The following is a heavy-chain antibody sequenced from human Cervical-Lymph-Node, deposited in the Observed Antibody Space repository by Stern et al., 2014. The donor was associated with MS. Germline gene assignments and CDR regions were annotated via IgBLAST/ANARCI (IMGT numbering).Heavy chain of an antibody. D-gene: IGHD6-19*01. V-gene: IGHV4-4*02. J-gene: IGHJ2*01. Sequence: QVQLQQWGPGLVKPSGTLSLTCAVSGGSISSSNWWSLVRQPSGKGLEWIGDIYHSGSTNYKPSLKSRVTISVDKSKNQFSLKLSSVTAADTAVYYCATQWLVTGDEYFDLWGRGTLVTVSS. CDR1: GGSISSSNW. CDR3: ATQWLVTGDEYFDL. CDR2: IYHSGST.